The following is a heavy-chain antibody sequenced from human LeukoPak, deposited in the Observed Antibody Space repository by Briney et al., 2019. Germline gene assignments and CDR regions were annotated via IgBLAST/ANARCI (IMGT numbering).Heavy chain of an antibody. Sequence: ASVKVSCKASGYTFTSYGISWVRQAPGQGLEWMGRIIPILGIANYAQKFQGRVTITADKSTSTAYMELSSLRSEDTAVYYCARRGTGIAAANDYWGQGTLVTVSS. D-gene: IGHD6-13*01. CDR2: IIPILGIA. CDR3: ARRGTGIAAANDY. CDR1: GYTFTSYG. J-gene: IGHJ4*02. V-gene: IGHV1-69*04.